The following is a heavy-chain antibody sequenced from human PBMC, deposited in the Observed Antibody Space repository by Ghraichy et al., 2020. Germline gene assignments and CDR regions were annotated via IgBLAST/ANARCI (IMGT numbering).Heavy chain of an antibody. J-gene: IGHJ4*02. CDR1: GGSISTTSYH. CDR2: IFYSGNT. D-gene: IGHD6-25*01. CDR3: TREAAGAADY. V-gene: IGHV4-39*02. Sequence: SQTLSLTCTVSGGSISTTSYHWGWVRQPPGKGLEWIGSIFYSGNTYYSPSLQSRVTISVDTSKNRFSLTLSSMTAADTAVHFCTREAAGAADYWGQGTLVTVSS.